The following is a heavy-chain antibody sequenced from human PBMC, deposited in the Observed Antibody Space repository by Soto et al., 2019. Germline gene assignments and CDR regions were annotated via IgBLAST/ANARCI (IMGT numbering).Heavy chain of an antibody. J-gene: IGHJ6*02. CDR1: GATFSSFT. Sequence: QVQLVQSGAGVKKPGSSVKVSCKASGATFSSFTITWVRQAPDQGLEWMGRIIPILGIANYAQKFQGRVTITADKSTSTAYMELSSLRSEDTAVYYCARFYGSTPMDVWGQGTTVTVSS. CDR2: IIPILGIA. CDR3: ARFYGSTPMDV. D-gene: IGHD3-10*01. V-gene: IGHV1-69*02.